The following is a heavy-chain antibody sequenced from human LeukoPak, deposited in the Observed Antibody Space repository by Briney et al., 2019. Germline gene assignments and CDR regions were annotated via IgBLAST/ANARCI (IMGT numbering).Heavy chain of an antibody. CDR3: ARGLTTSDY. CDR2: TSYDGSQE. J-gene: IGHJ4*02. D-gene: IGHD4-17*01. CDR1: GFTFSRFG. Sequence: PGGSLRLSCAASGFTFSRFGMHWVRQAPGKGLEWVAVTSYDGSQEYYADSVKGRFTISRDNSKNTLYLQMNSLRAEDTALYYCARGLTTSDYWGQGTLVTVSS. V-gene: IGHV3-30*03.